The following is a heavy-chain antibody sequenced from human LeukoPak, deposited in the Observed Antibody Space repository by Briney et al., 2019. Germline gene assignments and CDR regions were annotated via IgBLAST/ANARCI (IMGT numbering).Heavy chain of an antibody. D-gene: IGHD1-26*01. Sequence: GASVKVSCKASGYTFTSYDINWVRRATGQGLEWMGWMNPNSGNTGYAQKFQGRVTITRNTSISTAYMELSSLRSEDTAVYYCARVSRVRRRMGDVGYYFDYWGQGTLVTVSS. V-gene: IGHV1-8*03. CDR3: ARVSRVRRRMGDVGYYFDY. J-gene: IGHJ4*02. CDR2: MNPNSGNT. CDR1: GYTFTSYD.